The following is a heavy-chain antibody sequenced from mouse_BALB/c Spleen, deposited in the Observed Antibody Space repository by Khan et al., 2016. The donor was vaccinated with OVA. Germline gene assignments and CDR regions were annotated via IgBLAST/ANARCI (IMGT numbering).Heavy chain of an antibody. J-gene: IGHJ2*01. CDR3: DRTARIKY. CDR1: GYSITSGYG. CDR2: ISYSGST. D-gene: IGHD1-2*01. Sequence: EVKLLESGPGLVKPSQSLSLTCTVTGYSITSGYGWNWIRQFPGNKLEWMGYISYSGSTNYNPSLKSRISITRDTSKNQFFLQLNSVTTEDTDKYYCDRTARIKYWGQGTTLTVSS. V-gene: IGHV3-2*02.